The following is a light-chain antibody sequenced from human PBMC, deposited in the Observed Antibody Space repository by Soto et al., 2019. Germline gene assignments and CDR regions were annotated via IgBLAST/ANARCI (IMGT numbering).Light chain of an antibody. Sequence: EIVMTQSPATLSVSPGESATLSCRASRSISGNVALYQQKPGLAPRLLIYHTSTRATGVPARFSGSGSGTEFSLTISSLQSEDSAVYFCQRYDNWPLTFGGGTKVDIK. V-gene: IGKV3-15*01. CDR1: RSISGN. CDR3: QRYDNWPLT. J-gene: IGKJ4*01. CDR2: HTS.